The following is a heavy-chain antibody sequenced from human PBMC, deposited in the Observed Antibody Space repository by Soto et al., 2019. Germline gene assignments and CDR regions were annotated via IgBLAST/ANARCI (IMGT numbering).Heavy chain of an antibody. Sequence: EEQLVESGGDLVQPGGSLRLSCAASGFTVSNNYMSWVRQAPGKGLEWVSRIYSGGSTDYADSVKGRFTISRDSSKNTLYLQMNSLRAEDTAMYYCAAYSHKGYWGQGTLVTVSS. J-gene: IGHJ4*02. CDR3: AAYSHKGY. CDR1: GFTVSNNY. CDR2: IYSGGST. D-gene: IGHD3-16*01. V-gene: IGHV3-66*01.